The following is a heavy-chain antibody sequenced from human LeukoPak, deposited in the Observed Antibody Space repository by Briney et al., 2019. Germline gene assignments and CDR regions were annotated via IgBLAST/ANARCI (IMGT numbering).Heavy chain of an antibody. D-gene: IGHD6-13*01. CDR1: GFTFSSYA. Sequence: AGGSLRLSCAASGFTFSSYAMNWVRQAPGKGLEWVSTISGSGGSTYYADSVKGRFTISRDNSTNTLYLQINSLRAEDTAVYYCAKDNSSSLYRPNWFDPWGQGTLVTVSS. V-gene: IGHV3-23*01. CDR2: ISGSGGST. J-gene: IGHJ5*02. CDR3: AKDNSSSLYRPNWFDP.